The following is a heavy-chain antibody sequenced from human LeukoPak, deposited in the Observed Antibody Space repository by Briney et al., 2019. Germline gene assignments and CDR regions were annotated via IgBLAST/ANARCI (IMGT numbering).Heavy chain of an antibody. CDR3: ARLYYGSGSYYTYYYYYMDV. J-gene: IGHJ6*03. CDR1: GGSISSSSYY. D-gene: IGHD3-10*01. Sequence: SETLSLTCTVSGGSISSSSYYWGWIRQPPGKGLEWIGSIYYSGSTYYNPSLKSRVTISVDTSKNQFSLKLSSVTAADTAVCYCARLYYGSGSYYTYYYYYMDVWGKGTTVTISS. V-gene: IGHV4-39*01. CDR2: IYYSGST.